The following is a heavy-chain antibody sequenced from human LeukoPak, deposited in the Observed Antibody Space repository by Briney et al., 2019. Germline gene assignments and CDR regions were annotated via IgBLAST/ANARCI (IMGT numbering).Heavy chain of an antibody. V-gene: IGHV4-59*01. CDR3: ARGRNDIGQGSFFL. Sequence: PSETLSLTCTVSGGSISNYFWNWIRQTPWKGLEWIGYIYYTGITNYNPSLKSRVTMSVDTSKNQFSLSLTSVTAVDTAVYYCARGRNDIGQGSFFLWGQGTLVSVSS. J-gene: IGHJ4*02. D-gene: IGHD3-3*02. CDR1: GGSISNYF. CDR2: IYYTGIT.